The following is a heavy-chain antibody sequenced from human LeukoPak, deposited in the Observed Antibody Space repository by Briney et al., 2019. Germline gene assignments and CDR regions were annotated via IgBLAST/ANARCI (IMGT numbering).Heavy chain of an antibody. Sequence: PGGSLRLSCAASGFTFDDYAMHWVRQAPGKGLEWGSGINWNGGSIAYADSVKGRFTISRDNAKNSLYLQMNSRRAEDTALYYCAKGGYDLDYYMDVWGKGTTVTISS. CDR1: GFTFDDYA. CDR3: AKGGYDLDYYMDV. CDR2: INWNGGSI. J-gene: IGHJ6*03. D-gene: IGHD5-12*01. V-gene: IGHV3-9*01.